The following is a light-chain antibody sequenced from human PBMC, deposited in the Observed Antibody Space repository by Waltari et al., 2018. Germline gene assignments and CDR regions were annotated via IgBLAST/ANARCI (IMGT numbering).Light chain of an antibody. CDR2: GNS. J-gene: IGLJ2*01. V-gene: IGLV1-40*01. CDR3: QSYDSSLSGPVV. CDR1: SHKTGAGDD. Sequence: QSVLTQPPSVTGAPGQRVTISCTGSSHKTGAGDDVPRYQQLPGTAPKLLIYGNSNRPSGVPDRFSGSKSGTSASLAITGLQAEDEADYYCQSYDSSLSGPVVFGGGTKLTVL.